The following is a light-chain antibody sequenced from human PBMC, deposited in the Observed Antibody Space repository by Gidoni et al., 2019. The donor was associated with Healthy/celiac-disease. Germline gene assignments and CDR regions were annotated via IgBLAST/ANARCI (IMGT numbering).Light chain of an antibody. Sequence: QSVLPQPPSASGTPGQRVTISCSGISSNIGSNTVNWYQQLPGTAPKLLIYSNNQRPSGVPDRFAGSKSGTSASLAISGLQSEDEADYYCAAWDDSLNGLVFGGGTKLTVL. CDR3: AAWDDSLNGLV. CDR2: SNN. J-gene: IGLJ3*02. CDR1: SSNIGSNT. V-gene: IGLV1-44*01.